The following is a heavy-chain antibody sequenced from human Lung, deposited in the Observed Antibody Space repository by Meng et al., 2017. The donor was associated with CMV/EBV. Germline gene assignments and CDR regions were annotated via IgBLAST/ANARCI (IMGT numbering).Heavy chain of an antibody. CDR3: VRGRGLDA. Sequence: GGSLRLSCAASGFSLSAYWMTWVRQAPGQGLEWVANIKEDGSERDYVDSVEGRFTISRDNSRNSLFLEMNSLRVGDTAVYYCVRGRGLDAWVQGTPVTVSS. J-gene: IGHJ6*02. D-gene: IGHD6-25*01. CDR2: IKEDGSER. V-gene: IGHV3-7*01. CDR1: GFSLSAYW.